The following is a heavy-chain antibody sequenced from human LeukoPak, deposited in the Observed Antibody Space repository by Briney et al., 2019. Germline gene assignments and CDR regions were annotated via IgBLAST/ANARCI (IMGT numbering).Heavy chain of an antibody. CDR2: IYSSGSL. CDR3: AREVAYCANGVCPPVGTFDY. J-gene: IGHJ4*02. D-gene: IGHD2-8*01. Sequence: SETLSLTCTVSGGSISNYYWSWIRQPAGKGLEWIGRIYSSGSLNYKPSLKSRVTISVEKSKNQFSLKLSSVTAADTAVYYCAREVAYCANGVCPPVGTFDYWGQGTLVTVSS. V-gene: IGHV4-4*07. CDR1: GGSISNYY.